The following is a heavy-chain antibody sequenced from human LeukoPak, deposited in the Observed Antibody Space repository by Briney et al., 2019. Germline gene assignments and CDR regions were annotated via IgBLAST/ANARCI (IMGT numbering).Heavy chain of an antibody. CDR2: INPNSGGT. V-gene: IGHV1-2*02. D-gene: IGHD3-10*01. Sequence: ASVKVSCKASGYTFTGYYMHWVRQAPGQGLEWMGWINPNSGGTNYAQKFQGRVTMTRDTSISTAYMELSRLRSDDTAVYYCARTGKGSYYNWFDPWGQGTLVTVSS. CDR3: ARTGKGSYYNWFDP. CDR1: GYTFTGYY. J-gene: IGHJ5*02.